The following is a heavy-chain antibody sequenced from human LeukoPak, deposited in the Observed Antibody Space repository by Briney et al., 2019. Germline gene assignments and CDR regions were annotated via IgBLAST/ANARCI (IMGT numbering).Heavy chain of an antibody. CDR3: AKDSSTYYYGSGSYGGSVNY. V-gene: IGHV3-30*02. D-gene: IGHD3-10*01. CDR2: IRYDGSNE. J-gene: IGHJ4*02. Sequence: GGSLRLSCAASGFTFSSYGMHWVRQAPGKGLEGVAFIRYDGSNEYYAHSVKGRFTISRDNSKNTLYLQMSSLSPEDTAVYHCAKDSSTYYYGSGSYGGSVNYWGQGTLVTVSS. CDR1: GFTFSSYG.